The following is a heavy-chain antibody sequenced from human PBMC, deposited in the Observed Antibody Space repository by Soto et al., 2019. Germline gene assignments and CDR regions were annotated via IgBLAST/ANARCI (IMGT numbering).Heavy chain of an antibody. V-gene: IGHV4-39*01. CDR2: IYYSGST. CDR3: ASSDDTGIAVAGNYWYFDL. CDR1: GGSISSSSYY. Sequence: SETLSLTCTVSGGSISSSSYYWGWIRQPPGKGLEWIGSIYYSGSTYYNPSLKSRVTISVDTSKNQFSLKLSSVTAADTAVYYCASSDDTGIAVAGNYWYFDLWGRGTLVTVSS. J-gene: IGHJ2*01. D-gene: IGHD6-19*01.